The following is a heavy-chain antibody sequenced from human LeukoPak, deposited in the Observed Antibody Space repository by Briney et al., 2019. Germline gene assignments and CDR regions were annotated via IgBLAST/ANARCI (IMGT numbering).Heavy chain of an antibody. CDR2: IYYSGCT. J-gene: IGHJ6*02. Sequence: LRLSCAASGFTFSSYAMSWVRQPPGKGLEWIGYIYYSGCTYYNPSLKSRVTISVDTSKNQFSLKLSSVTAADTAVYYCARFYYYYYGMDVWGQGTTVTVSS. CDR3: ARFYYYYYGMDV. D-gene: IGHD3-16*01. CDR1: GFTFSSYA. V-gene: IGHV4-30-4*08.